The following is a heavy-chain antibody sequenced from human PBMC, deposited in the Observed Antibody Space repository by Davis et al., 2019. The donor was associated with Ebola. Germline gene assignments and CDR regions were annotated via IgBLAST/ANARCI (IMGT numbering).Heavy chain of an antibody. Sequence: GESLKISCVASGFTFSRSWMNWVRQAPGQGLEWVASIKEDGSEKYHVHSVEGRFTISRDNAKNSLYLQMNSLGAGDTAIYYCAKSGYCTTKCDAFDCWGQGTLVTVSS. CDR3: AKSGYCTTKCDAFDC. CDR1: GFTFSRSW. V-gene: IGHV3-7*03. CDR2: IKEDGSEK. D-gene: IGHD2-8*01. J-gene: IGHJ4*02.